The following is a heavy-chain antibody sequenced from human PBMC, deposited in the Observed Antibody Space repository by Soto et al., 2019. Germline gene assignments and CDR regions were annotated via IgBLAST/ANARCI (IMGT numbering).Heavy chain of an antibody. CDR3: ASTTGRYYYYYGMDV. CDR2: ISAYNGNT. Sequence: QVQLVQSGAEVKKPGASVKVSCKASGYTFTSYGISWVRQAPGQGLEWMGWISAYNGNTNYAQKLQGRVTMTTDTSTSTAYMELRSLRSDDTAVYYCASTTGRYYYYYGMDVWGQGTTVTVSS. CDR1: GYTFTSYG. D-gene: IGHD4-17*01. V-gene: IGHV1-18*04. J-gene: IGHJ6*02.